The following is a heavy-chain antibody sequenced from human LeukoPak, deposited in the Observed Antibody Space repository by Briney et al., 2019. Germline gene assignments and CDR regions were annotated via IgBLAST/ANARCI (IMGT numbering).Heavy chain of an antibody. CDR3: AKDRSGWDKTFDY. V-gene: IGHV3-9*01. J-gene: IGHJ4*02. CDR1: GFTFDDYD. CDR2: ISWYSGSI. Sequence: QPGRSLRLSCAASGFTFDDYDMHWVRQAPGKGLEWVSGISWYSGSIAYADSVKGRFTISRDNAKNSLYPQMNSLRAEDTALYYCAKDRSGWDKTFDYWGQGTLVTVSS. D-gene: IGHD6-19*01.